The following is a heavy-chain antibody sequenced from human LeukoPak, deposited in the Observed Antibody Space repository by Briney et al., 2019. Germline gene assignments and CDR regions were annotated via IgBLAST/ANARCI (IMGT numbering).Heavy chain of an antibody. CDR2: ISSSSSYI. CDR3: ARGLTGTTGTFDY. D-gene: IGHD1-20*01. J-gene: IGHJ4*02. Sequence: PGGSLRLSCAASGFTFSSYSMNWVRQAPGKGLEWVSSISSSSSYIYYADSVKGRFTISRDNAKNSLYLQMNSLRAEDTAVYYCARGLTGTTGTFDYWGQGTLVTVSS. CDR1: GFTFSSYS. V-gene: IGHV3-21*01.